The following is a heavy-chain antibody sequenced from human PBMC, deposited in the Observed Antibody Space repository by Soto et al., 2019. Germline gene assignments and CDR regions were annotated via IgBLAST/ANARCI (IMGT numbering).Heavy chain of an antibody. CDR2: INSDGSST. CDR1: GFTFSSYW. Sequence: PGGSLRLSCAASGFTFSSYWMHWVRQAPGKGLVWVSRINSDGSSTSYADSVKGRFTISRDNAKNTLYLQMNSLRAEDTAVYYCARRFLGWSGYWPYGMDVWGQGTTVTVSS. D-gene: IGHD3-3*01. V-gene: IGHV3-74*01. CDR3: ARRFLGWSGYWPYGMDV. J-gene: IGHJ6*02.